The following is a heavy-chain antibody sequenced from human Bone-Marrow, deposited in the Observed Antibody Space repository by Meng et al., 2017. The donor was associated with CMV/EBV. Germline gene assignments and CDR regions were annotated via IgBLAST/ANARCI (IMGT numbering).Heavy chain of an antibody. CDR3: ARDTSGSKYYDFWSGYNFDY. Sequence: GGSLRLSCAASGLSFSSYTMNWVRQAPGKGLEWVSSISGSSSYIYYADSVKGRFTISRDNAKNSPYLQMNSLRAEDTAVYYCARDTSGSKYYDFWSGYNFDYWGQGTLVTVSS. V-gene: IGHV3-21*01. CDR2: ISGSSSYI. D-gene: IGHD3-3*01. J-gene: IGHJ4*02. CDR1: GLSFSSYT.